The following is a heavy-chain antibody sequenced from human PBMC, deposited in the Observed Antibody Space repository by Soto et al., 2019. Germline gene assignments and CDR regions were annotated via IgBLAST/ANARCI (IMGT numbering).Heavy chain of an antibody. Sequence: SQTLSLTCAISGDSLSSNSAAWSWIRQSPSRGLEWLGRTFYRSKWYYDYAVSVKSRITISPDTSKKQFSLLLSSVTTEDTAVYYCARDGGSYGNSYSMDVWGQGTTVTVSS. J-gene: IGHJ6*02. CDR1: GDSLSSNSAA. CDR3: ARDGGSYGNSYSMDV. V-gene: IGHV6-1*01. D-gene: IGHD3-10*01. CDR2: TFYRSKWYY.